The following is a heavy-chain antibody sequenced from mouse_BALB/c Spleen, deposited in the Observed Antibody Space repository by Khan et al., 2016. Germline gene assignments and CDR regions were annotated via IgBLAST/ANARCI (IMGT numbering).Heavy chain of an antibody. CDR3: ARDRNDY. V-gene: IGHV5-17*02. CDR1: GFTFSSFG. J-gene: IGHJ2*01. CDR2: ISSDSSTK. Sequence: EVELVESGGGLVQPGGSRKLSCAASGFTFSSFGMHWVRHAPEKGLEWVAYISSDSSTKYYADTVKGRFTISRDNPKNTLFLQMTSLRSDDTAMFYCARDRNDYWDQGTTLTVSS. D-gene: IGHD2-14*01.